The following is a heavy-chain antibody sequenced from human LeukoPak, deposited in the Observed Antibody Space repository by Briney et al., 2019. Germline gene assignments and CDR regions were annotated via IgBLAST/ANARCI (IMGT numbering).Heavy chain of an antibody. CDR3: AVTNYDILTGYP. J-gene: IGHJ5*02. Sequence: ASVKVSCKASGYTFTSYGISWVRQAPGQGLEWMGWISAYNGNTNYAQKLQGRVTMTTDTSTSTAYMGLRSLRSDDTAVYYCAVTNYDILTGYPWGQGTLVTVSS. CDR2: ISAYNGNT. D-gene: IGHD3-9*01. CDR1: GYTFTSYG. V-gene: IGHV1-18*01.